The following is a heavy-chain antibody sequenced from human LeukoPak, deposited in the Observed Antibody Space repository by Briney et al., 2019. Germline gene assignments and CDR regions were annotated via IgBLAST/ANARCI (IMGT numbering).Heavy chain of an antibody. CDR1: GMTFTNAW. Sequence: GGSLRLSCSVSGMTFTNAWMTWVRQAPGKGLEWVANIKYDDSEKYLVESVKGRFTISRDNAQNSLFLQMDSLRVEDTAVYYCVRGRDGSYWGRGTQVTVSS. CDR3: VRGRDGSY. V-gene: IGHV3-7*01. J-gene: IGHJ4*02. D-gene: IGHD5-24*01. CDR2: IKYDDSEK.